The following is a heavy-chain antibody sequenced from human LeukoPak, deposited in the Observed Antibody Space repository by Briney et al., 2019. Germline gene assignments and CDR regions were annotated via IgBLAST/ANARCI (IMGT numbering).Heavy chain of an antibody. CDR2: IYGDDIT. V-gene: IGHV3-66*01. CDR3: SKRGYGGGPVDY. J-gene: IGHJ4*02. D-gene: IGHD4-17*01. Sequence: GGSLRLSCAVSGFIVSNNYMNWVRQAPGKGLEWVSVIYGDDITYYADSVRGRFTISRDTSKNTLNLQMNSLRVDDTAVYYCSKRGYGGGPVDYWGQGTLVTVSS. CDR1: GFIVSNNY.